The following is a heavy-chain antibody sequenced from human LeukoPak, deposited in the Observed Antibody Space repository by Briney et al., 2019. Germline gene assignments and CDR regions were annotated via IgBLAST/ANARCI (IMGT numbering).Heavy chain of an antibody. V-gene: IGHV1-18*01. Sequence: ASVKVSCKASGYTFTSYGISWVRQAPGQGLEWMGWIGAYNGNTNYAQKLQGRVTMTTDTSTSTAYMELRSLRSDDTAVYYCARDEYPRITMIVVPFDYWGQGTLVTVSS. J-gene: IGHJ4*02. D-gene: IGHD3-22*01. CDR2: IGAYNGNT. CDR3: ARDEYPRITMIVVPFDY. CDR1: GYTFTSYG.